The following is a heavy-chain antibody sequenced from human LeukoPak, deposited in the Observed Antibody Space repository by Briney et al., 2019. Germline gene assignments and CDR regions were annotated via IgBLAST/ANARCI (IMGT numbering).Heavy chain of an antibody. D-gene: IGHD3-3*01. Sequence: GGSLRLSCTASGFTFSNYAMTWVRQSPGKGLEWVSAISGSDGSTYYADSVVGRFTISRDNSKNTLYLQMNSLRAEDTAVYFCANTFYDFWSGYIHYWGQGTLVTVSS. CDR2: ISGSDGST. CDR3: ANTFYDFWSGYIHY. CDR1: GFTFSNYA. J-gene: IGHJ4*02. V-gene: IGHV3-23*01.